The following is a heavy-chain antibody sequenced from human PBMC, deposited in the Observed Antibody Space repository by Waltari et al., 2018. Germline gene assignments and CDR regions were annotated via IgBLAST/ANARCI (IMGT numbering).Heavy chain of an antibody. CDR1: GASFGGFY. Sequence: QVQLQQWGAGLLKPSETLSLTCGESGASFGGFYWSWIRQAPGQGLEWIGDITHTGDSNINPSLKSRLTISVDTAKRQFSLELTSVPPADTAVYYCGRAPATSWFGYSVYWGQGTVVTVSS. D-gene: IGHD2-2*01. J-gene: IGHJ4*02. V-gene: IGHV4-34*01. CDR3: GRAPATSWFGYSVY. CDR2: ITHTGDS.